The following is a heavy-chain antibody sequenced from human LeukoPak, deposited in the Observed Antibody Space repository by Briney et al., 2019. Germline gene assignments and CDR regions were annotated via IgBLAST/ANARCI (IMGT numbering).Heavy chain of an antibody. CDR2: LSSSGSTI. J-gene: IGHJ6*04. Sequence: SLTLSSAASGLTPGSYEMNWVSHAEGKGMEWVSYLSSSGSTIYYADSVKGRFTISRDNAKNSLYLQMNSLRAEDTAVYYCAELGITMIGGVWGKGTTVTISS. D-gene: IGHD3-10*02. CDR3: AELGITMIGGV. CDR1: GLTPGSYE. V-gene: IGHV3-48*03.